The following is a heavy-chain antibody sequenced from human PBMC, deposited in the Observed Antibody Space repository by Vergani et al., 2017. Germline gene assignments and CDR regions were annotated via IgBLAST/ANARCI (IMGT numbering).Heavy chain of an antibody. CDR1: GYIFTSYY. CDR3: AREYSSSWYDPLLKYYYYYGMDG. J-gene: IGHJ6*02. V-gene: IGHV1-46*01. CDR2: INPSGGST. Sequence: QVQLVQSGAEVKKPGASGQVCCKACGYIFTSYYMHWVRQAPGQGHEWMGIINPSGGSTSYAQKFKGRVTMTRDTSTRTVYMGLSSLRSEETAVYYCAREYSSSWYDPLLKYYYYYGMDGWGQGTTVTVSS. D-gene: IGHD6-13*01.